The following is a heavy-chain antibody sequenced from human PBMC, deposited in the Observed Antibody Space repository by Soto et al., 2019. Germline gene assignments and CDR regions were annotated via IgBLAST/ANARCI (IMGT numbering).Heavy chain of an antibody. CDR1: GGSFSDFQ. J-gene: IGHJ6*03. CDR2: THHRGNT. CDR3: ASTHYSMDV. Sequence: QVQLQQWGAGLLKPSETLSLTCAVYGGSFSDFQWSWIRQPPGKGVEWIGETHHRGNTNYNPPLMSRETMSLDTSQNHFSLKMPSVTAADSAVSYCASTHYSMDVWDKGTTVTVSS. V-gene: IGHV4-34*01.